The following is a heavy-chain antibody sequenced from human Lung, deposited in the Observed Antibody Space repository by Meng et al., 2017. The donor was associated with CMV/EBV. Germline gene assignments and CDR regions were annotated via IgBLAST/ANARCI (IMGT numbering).Heavy chain of an antibody. CDR1: GGSFSAYY. CDR2: INHIGST. V-gene: IGHV4-34*01. J-gene: IGHJ5*02. CDR3: ERDENGGHCTDTNCQRSYFDP. Sequence: GSLRLSCAVYGGSFSAYYWSWIRQPPGKGLEWIGEINHIGSTNYDPTLQSRVTISVDASKSHLSLKMTSVTAADTAVYYCERDENGGHCTDTNCQRSYFDPWSLGTLVTVSS. D-gene: IGHD2-8*02.